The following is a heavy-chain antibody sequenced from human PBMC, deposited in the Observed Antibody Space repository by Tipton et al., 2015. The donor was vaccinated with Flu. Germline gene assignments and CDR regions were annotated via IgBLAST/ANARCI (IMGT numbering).Heavy chain of an antibody. CDR2: FFHSGST. V-gene: IGHV4-38-2*02. J-gene: IGHJ4*02. D-gene: IGHD3-10*02. CDR3: ARHTGDSVRGVIDY. Sequence: GLVKPSETLSLTCSVSGYSIRSGYYWGWIRQPPGKGLEWIGNFFHSGSTYYNPSLKSRLTISVDTSQNQFSLRLSSVTAADTAVYYCARHTGDSVRGVIDYWGQGTLVTVSS. CDR1: GYSIRSGYY.